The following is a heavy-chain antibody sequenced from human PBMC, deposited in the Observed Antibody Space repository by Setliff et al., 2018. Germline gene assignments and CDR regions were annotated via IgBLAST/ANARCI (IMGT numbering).Heavy chain of an antibody. J-gene: IGHJ4*02. V-gene: IGHV1-2*04. CDR3: ARRRYYYDSSVYLWGGFYFYF. D-gene: IGHD3-22*01. Sequence: GASVKVSCKASGYTFTGYYMHWVRQAPGQGLEWMGWINPKSGGTNYAQKFQGWFTMTRDTSISTAYMELSRLRSDDTAVDYCARRRYYYDSSVYLWGGFYFYFWGQGTLVTVSS. CDR2: INPKSGGT. CDR1: GYTFTGYY.